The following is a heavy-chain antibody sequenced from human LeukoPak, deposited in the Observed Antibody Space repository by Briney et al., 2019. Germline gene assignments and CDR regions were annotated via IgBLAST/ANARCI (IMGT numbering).Heavy chain of an antibody. V-gene: IGHV3-33*01. Sequence: PGRSLRLSCAASGFTFSSYGMHWVRQAPGKGLEWVAAIWYDGSNKYYADSVKGRFTISRDNSKNTLYLQMNSLRAEDTAVYYCARDSFRYDSSGYYYGSTPSFDYWGQGTLVTVSS. CDR3: ARDSFRYDSSGYYYGSTPSFDY. CDR1: GFTFSSYG. J-gene: IGHJ4*02. CDR2: IWYDGSNK. D-gene: IGHD3-22*01.